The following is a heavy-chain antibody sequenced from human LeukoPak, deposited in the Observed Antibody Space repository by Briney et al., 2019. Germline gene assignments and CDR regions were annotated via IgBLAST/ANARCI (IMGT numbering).Heavy chain of an antibody. CDR1: GFTFSSYG. CDR2: IWYDGSNK. D-gene: IGHD2-15*01. Sequence: GGSLRLSCAASGFTFSSYGMHWVRQAPGKGLEWVAVIWYDGSNKYYADSVKGRFTISRDNSKNTLYLQMNSLRAEDTAVYYCARGFLYCSGGSCYVVDYWGQGTLVTVSS. J-gene: IGHJ4*02. CDR3: ARGFLYCSGGSCYVVDY. V-gene: IGHV3-33*01.